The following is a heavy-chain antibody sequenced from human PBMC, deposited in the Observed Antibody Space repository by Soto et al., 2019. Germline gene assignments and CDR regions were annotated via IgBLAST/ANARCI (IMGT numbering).Heavy chain of an antibody. CDR2: ISSSSRTI. V-gene: IGHV3-48*02. D-gene: IGHD2-2*01. Sequence: EVQLVESGGGLVQPGGSLRVSCAASGFSFSSYSMNWVRQAPGKGLEWDSYISSSSRTIYYADSVKGRFTISRDNAKNSLYLQMNSLRDEDTGVYYCAKDRSSTMYAMDVWGQGTTVTVSS. J-gene: IGHJ6*02. CDR3: AKDRSSTMYAMDV. CDR1: GFSFSSYS.